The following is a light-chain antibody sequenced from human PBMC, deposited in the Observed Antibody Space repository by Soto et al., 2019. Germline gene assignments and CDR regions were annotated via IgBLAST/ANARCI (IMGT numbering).Light chain of an antibody. Sequence: QSVLTQPPSASGTPGQRVTFSCSGGRSNIGTNYVFWYQQFPGTAPKLLIYRNNQRPSGVPDRFSGSKSGSSASLAISGLRSEDEADYYCTSWDDSLYHVVFGVGTKLTVL. V-gene: IGLV1-47*01. CDR2: RNN. CDR1: RSNIGTNY. CDR3: TSWDDSLYHVV. J-gene: IGLJ2*01.